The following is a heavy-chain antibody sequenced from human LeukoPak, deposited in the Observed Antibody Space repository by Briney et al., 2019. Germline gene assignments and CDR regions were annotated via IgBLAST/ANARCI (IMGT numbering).Heavy chain of an antibody. CDR1: GFTFSSYW. CDR2: INSDEIST. D-gene: IGHD3-22*01. V-gene: IGHV3-74*01. J-gene: IGHJ5*02. Sequence: GGSLRLSCAASGFTFSSYWMHWVRQAPGKGLVWVSRINSDEISTDYADSVKGRFTISRDNAKNTLFLQMNSLRAEDTAVYYCARDLGQYDTSDNWFDPWGQGTLVTVSS. CDR3: ARDLGQYDTSDNWFDP.